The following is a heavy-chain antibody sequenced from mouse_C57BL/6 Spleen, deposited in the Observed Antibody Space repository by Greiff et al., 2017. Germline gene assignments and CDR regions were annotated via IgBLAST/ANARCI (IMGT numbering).Heavy chain of an antibody. CDR1: GYSFTGYY. CDR3: ARASGSSHDY. CDR2: INPSTGGT. Sequence: EVQLQQSGPELVKPGASVKISCKASGYSFTGYYMNWVKQSPEKSLEWIGEINPSTGGTTYNQKFKAKATSTVDKSSSTAYMQLKSRTSEDSAVYYCARASGSSHDYWGQGTTLTVSS. J-gene: IGHJ2*01. D-gene: IGHD1-1*01. V-gene: IGHV1-42*01.